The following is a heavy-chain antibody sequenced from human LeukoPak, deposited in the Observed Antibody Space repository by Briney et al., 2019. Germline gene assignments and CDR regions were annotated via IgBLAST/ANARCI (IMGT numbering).Heavy chain of an antibody. CDR2: ISSSSSTI. D-gene: IGHD2-15*01. J-gene: IGHJ3*02. Sequence: GGSLRLSCAASGFTFSSYSMNWVRQAPGKGLEWVSSISSSSSTIYYADSVKGRFTISRDNAKNSLYLQMNSLRAEDTAVYYCASGRGPADAFDIWGQGTMVTVSS. V-gene: IGHV3-48*01. CDR1: GFTFSSYS. CDR3: ASGRGPADAFDI.